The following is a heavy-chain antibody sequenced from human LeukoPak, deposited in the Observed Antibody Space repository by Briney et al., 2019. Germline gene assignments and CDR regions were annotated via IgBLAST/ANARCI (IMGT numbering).Heavy chain of an antibody. V-gene: IGHV4-59*08. CDR2: IYYSGST. D-gene: IGHD2-21*02. Sequence: KPSETLSLTCTVSGGSISSYYWSWIRQPPGKGLEWIGYIYYSGSTNYNPSLKSRVTISVDTSKNQFSLKLSSVTAADTAVYYCARSGDSFWVTDNWFDPWGQGTLVTVSS. J-gene: IGHJ5*02. CDR1: GGSISSYY. CDR3: ARSGDSFWVTDNWFDP.